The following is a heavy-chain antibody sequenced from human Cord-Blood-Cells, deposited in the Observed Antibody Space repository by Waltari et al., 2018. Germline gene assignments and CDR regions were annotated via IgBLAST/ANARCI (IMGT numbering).Heavy chain of an antibody. Sequence: QVQLVESGGGVVQPGRSLRLSCAASGFTFSSYGMHWVRQAPGKGLGGVAVIWYDGRNKSYADSVRGRFTIARDNSKNTLYLQMNSLRAEDTAVYYCARGNWFDPWGQGTLVTVSS. J-gene: IGHJ5*02. CDR2: IWYDGRNK. CDR3: ARGNWFDP. V-gene: IGHV3-33*01. CDR1: GFTFSSYG.